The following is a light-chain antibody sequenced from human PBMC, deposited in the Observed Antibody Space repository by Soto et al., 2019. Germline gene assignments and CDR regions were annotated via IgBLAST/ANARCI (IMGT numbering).Light chain of an antibody. CDR1: SSDVGGYNY. V-gene: IGLV2-14*01. CDR2: DVS. Sequence: QSALTQSASVSGSPGQSITISCTVTSSDVGGYNYVSWYQQHPGKAPKLMIYDVSNRPSGVSNRFSGSKSGNTASLTISGLQAEDEADYYCSSYTSSSTLYVFGTGTKVTVL. J-gene: IGLJ1*01. CDR3: SSYTSSSTLYV.